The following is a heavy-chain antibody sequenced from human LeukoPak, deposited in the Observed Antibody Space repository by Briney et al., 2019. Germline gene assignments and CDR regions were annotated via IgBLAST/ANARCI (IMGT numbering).Heavy chain of an antibody. V-gene: IGHV4-59*01. CDR1: GGSISSYY. CDR3: ASQYTSSWYSWGWLY. Sequence: KPSETLSLTCTVSGGSISSYYWNWIRQPPGKGLEWFGYIYYSGSTNYNPSLKSRVTISVDTSKNQFSLKLSSVTAADTAVYYCASQYTSSWYSWGWLYWGQGTPVTVSS. D-gene: IGHD6-13*01. CDR2: IYYSGST. J-gene: IGHJ4*02.